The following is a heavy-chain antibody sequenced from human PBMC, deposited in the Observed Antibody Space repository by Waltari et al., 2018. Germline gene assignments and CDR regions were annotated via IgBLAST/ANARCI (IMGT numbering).Heavy chain of an antibody. CDR2: ISSSSSTI. Sequence: EVQLVESGGGLVQPGGSLRLSCAASGFTFSSYFMNWVRQAPGKGVEWVSYISSSSSTIYYADSVKGRFTISRDNAKNSLYLQMNSLRAEDTAVYYCARDSRGARDYWGQGTLVTVSS. CDR1: GFTFSSYF. CDR3: ARDSRGARDY. J-gene: IGHJ4*02. V-gene: IGHV3-48*01. D-gene: IGHD6-13*01.